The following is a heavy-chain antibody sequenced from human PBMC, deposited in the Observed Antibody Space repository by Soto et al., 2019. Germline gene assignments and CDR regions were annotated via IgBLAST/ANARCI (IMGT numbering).Heavy chain of an antibody. V-gene: IGHV1-18*01. D-gene: IGHD1-1*01. Sequence: ASVKVSCKASGYTFTYHGITWVRQAPGQGLEWMGWISGYTGNADYAQRFQGRVIMTTDTSTSTAYMEVRSPRSDDTAVYYCVRDRERSGTLSAYWGQRTLVTVSP. J-gene: IGHJ4*02. CDR1: GYTFTYHG. CDR3: VRDRERSGTLSAY. CDR2: ISGYTGNA.